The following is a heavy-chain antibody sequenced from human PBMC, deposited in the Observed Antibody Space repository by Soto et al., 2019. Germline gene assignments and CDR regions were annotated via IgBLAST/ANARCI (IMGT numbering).Heavy chain of an antibody. J-gene: IGHJ5*02. CDR1: GVSFSGYY. D-gene: IGHD4-17*01. V-gene: IGHV4-34*01. CDR2: INHSGST. CDR3: ARNWVRRRPTVTTGWFDP. Sequence: QVQLQQWGAGLLKPSETLSLTCAVYGVSFSGYYWTWIRQPPGKGLEWIGEINHSGSTNYNPSLKSRVTISVDTSKNQFSLKLSSVTAADTAVYYCARNWVRRRPTVTTGWFDPWSQGTLVTVSS.